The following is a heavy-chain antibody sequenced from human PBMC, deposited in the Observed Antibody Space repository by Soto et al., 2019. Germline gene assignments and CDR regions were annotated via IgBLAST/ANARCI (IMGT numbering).Heavy chain of an antibody. Sequence: EVQLLESGGGLVQPGGSLRLSCTASGFTFDNYGMSWVRQAPGKELEWVSGIYNSGDYTYYAVSVNGRFTISRDNSRYTLYLPMSSLRAEDSAIYYCAKGTHTGPGYGLDVWGQGTTVTVSS. CDR3: AKGTHTGPGYGLDV. D-gene: IGHD3-22*01. J-gene: IGHJ6*02. CDR2: IYNSGDYT. CDR1: GFTFDNYG. V-gene: IGHV3-23*01.